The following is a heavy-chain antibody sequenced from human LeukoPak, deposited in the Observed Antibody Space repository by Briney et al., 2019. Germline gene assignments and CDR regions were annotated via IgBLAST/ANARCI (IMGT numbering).Heavy chain of an antibody. D-gene: IGHD3-10*01. V-gene: IGHV3-30*18. J-gene: IGHJ4*02. CDR3: AKDRDYYGSGSYGDY. CDR2: ISYDGSNK. CDR1: GFTFSSYG. Sequence: GGSLRLSCAASGFTFSSYGMHWVRQAPGKGLEWVAVISYDGSNKYYADSVKGRFTISRDNSKNTLYLQMNSLGAEDTAVYYCAKDRDYYGSGSYGDYWGQGTLVTVSS.